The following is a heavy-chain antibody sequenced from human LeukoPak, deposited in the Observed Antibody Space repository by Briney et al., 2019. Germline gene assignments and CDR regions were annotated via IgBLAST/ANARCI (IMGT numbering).Heavy chain of an antibody. CDR2: IIPIFGTA. V-gene: IGHV1-69*06. Sequence: ASVKVSCKASGGTFSSYAISWVRQAPGQGLEWMGGIIPIFGTANYAQKFQGRVTITADKSTSTAYMELSSLRSEDTAVYYCARGLSYDYVWGSYRLNYFDYWGQGTLVTVSS. CDR3: ARGLSYDYVWGSYRLNYFDY. CDR1: GGTFSSYA. D-gene: IGHD3-16*02. J-gene: IGHJ4*02.